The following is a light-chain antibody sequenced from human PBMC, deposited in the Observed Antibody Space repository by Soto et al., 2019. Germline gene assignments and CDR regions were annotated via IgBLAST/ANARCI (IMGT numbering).Light chain of an antibody. CDR2: GAS. CDR3: QQYNNWPHT. J-gene: IGKJ2*01. Sequence: EIVMTQSPATLSVSPGERATLSCRASQSVSSNLAWYQQKPGQVPRLLIYGASTRATGIPARFSGSGSGTEFTLTITSLQSEDFAVYYCQQYNNWPHTFGQGTKLEIK. V-gene: IGKV3-15*01. CDR1: QSVSSN.